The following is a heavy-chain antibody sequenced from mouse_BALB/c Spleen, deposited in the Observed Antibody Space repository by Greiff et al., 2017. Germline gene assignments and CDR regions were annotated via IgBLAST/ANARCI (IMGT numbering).Heavy chain of an antibody. J-gene: IGHJ4*01. CDR1: GYTFSSYW. V-gene: IGHV1-9*01. Sequence: VMLVESGAELMKPGASVKISCKATGYTFSSYWIEWVKQRPGHGLEWIGEILPGSGSTNYNEKFKGKATFTADTSSNTAYMQLSSLTSEDSAVYYCARGIYYYAMDYWGQGTSVTVSS. CDR2: ILPGSGST. CDR3: ARGIYYYAMDY.